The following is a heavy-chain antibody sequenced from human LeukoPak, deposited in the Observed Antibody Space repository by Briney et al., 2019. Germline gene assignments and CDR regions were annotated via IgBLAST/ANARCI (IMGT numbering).Heavy chain of an antibody. CDR3: ARRVYVATEIYYYYYYMDV. D-gene: IGHD5-12*01. CDR1: GGSISSYY. CDR2: IYTSGST. V-gene: IGHV4-4*09. Sequence: PSETLSLTCTVSGGSISSYYWSWIRQPPGKALEWIGYIYTSGSTNYNPSLKSRVTISVDTSKNQSSLKLSSVTAADTAVYYCARRVYVATEIYYYYYYMDVWGKGTTVTVSS. J-gene: IGHJ6*03.